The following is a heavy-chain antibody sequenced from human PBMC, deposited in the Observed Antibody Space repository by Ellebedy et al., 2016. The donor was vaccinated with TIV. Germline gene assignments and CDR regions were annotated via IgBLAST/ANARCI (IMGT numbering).Heavy chain of an antibody. Sequence: PGGSLRLSCAASGFTFGSFDMHWVRQATGKGLEWVSSITTAGDTYYRGSVKGRFTISRENAKNSVYLQMSSLRAGDTAVYYCARATGTRYSSNWHDIDYWGQGTLVTVSS. CDR2: ITTAGDT. CDR3: ARATGTRYSSNWHDIDY. D-gene: IGHD6-13*01. V-gene: IGHV3-13*01. J-gene: IGHJ4*02. CDR1: GFTFGSFD.